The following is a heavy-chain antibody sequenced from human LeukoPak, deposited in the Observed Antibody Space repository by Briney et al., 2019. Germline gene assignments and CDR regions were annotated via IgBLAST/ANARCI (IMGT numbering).Heavy chain of an antibody. CDR2: ISAYNGNT. CDR3: ASPDYGGAFDI. Sequence: ASVKVSCKASGYTFTNYDISWVRQAPGQGLEWMGWISAYNGNTRYAKKFRGRVTMTTDTSTSTVYMELRSLRSDDTAVYYCASPDYGGAFDIWGQGTMVTVSS. V-gene: IGHV1-18*01. D-gene: IGHD4-23*01. J-gene: IGHJ3*02. CDR1: GYTFTNYD.